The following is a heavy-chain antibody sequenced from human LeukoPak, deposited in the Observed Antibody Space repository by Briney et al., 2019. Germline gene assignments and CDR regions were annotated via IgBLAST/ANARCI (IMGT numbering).Heavy chain of an antibody. D-gene: IGHD2-15*01. CDR3: VSGEIDCSGGSCYLNAFDY. CDR1: GGSISSYY. J-gene: IGHJ4*02. CDR2: IDYSGSA. V-gene: IGHV4-59*01. Sequence: SETLSLTCTVSGGSISSYYWSWIRQPPGKGLEWIGYIDYSGSANYNPSLKSRVTISVDTSKNQFSLKLSSVTAADTAVYYCVSGEIDCSGGSCYLNAFDYWGQGTLVTVSS.